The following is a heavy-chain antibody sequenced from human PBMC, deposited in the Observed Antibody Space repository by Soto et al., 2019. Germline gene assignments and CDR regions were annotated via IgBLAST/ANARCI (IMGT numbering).Heavy chain of an antibody. Sequence: SETLYLTCSVSGGSISSGDYYWSWIRQPPGKGLEWIGYMFYTGTTYYNPSLKSRITISMDTSKNQFSLRLTSVTAADTAEYHCARVARFCSSPSCRGRNWFDPWGQGTRVTVSS. CDR3: ARVARFCSSPSCRGRNWFDP. CDR2: MFYTGTT. J-gene: IGHJ5*02. V-gene: IGHV4-30-4*01. D-gene: IGHD2-2*01. CDR1: GGSISSGDYY.